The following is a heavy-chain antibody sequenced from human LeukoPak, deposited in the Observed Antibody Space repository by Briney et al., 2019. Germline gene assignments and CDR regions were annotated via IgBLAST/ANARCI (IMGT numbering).Heavy chain of an antibody. D-gene: IGHD1-7*01. V-gene: IGHV3-23*01. CDR2: ISGSGGST. CDR3: ADELELSQARGFDY. CDR1: GFTFSSYA. J-gene: IGHJ4*02. Sequence: GGSLRLSCAASGFTFSSYAMSWVRQAPGKGLEWVSAISGSGGSTYYADSVKGRFTISRDNSKNTLYLQMNSLRAKDTAVYYCADELELSQARGFDYWGQGTLVTVSS.